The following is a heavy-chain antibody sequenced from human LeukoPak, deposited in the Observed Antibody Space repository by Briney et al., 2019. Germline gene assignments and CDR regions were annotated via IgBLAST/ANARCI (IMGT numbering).Heavy chain of an antibody. J-gene: IGHJ5*02. Sequence: GASVKVSCKASGGTFSSYAISWVRQAPGQGLEWMGGIIPIFGTANYAQKFQGRVTITTDESTSTAYMELRSLRSDDTAVYYCARDTAVGARNWFDPWGQGTLVTVSS. CDR2: IIPIFGTA. CDR1: GGTFSSYA. D-gene: IGHD1-26*01. V-gene: IGHV1-69*05. CDR3: ARDTAVGARNWFDP.